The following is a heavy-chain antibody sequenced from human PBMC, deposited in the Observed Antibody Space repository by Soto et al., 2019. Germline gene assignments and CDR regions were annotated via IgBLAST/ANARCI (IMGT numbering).Heavy chain of an antibody. Sequence: GGSLRLSCAASGFAFSSYWMSWVRQAPGKGLEWVANIKQDGSEKYYVDSVKDRFTISRDNAKNSLYLQMNSLRAEDTAVYYCARELRYFDWLLFESLNYAFDIWGQGTMVTVSS. CDR1: GFAFSSYW. V-gene: IGHV3-7*01. J-gene: IGHJ3*02. CDR2: IKQDGSEK. D-gene: IGHD3-9*01. CDR3: ARELRYFDWLLFESLNYAFDI.